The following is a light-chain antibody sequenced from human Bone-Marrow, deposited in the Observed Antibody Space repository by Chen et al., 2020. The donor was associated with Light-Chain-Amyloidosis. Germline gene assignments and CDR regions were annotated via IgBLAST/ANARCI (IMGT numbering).Light chain of an antibody. J-gene: IGKJ3*01. Sequence: TVLTQSPATLFLSPGERATLSCRASQSVSSYLAWYQQKPGQAPRLLISDASNRASGIPARFSGSGSGTDFSLTISSLEPEDFAVYCCQQRSSWPPVFGPGTKVDIK. CDR2: DAS. CDR1: QSVSSY. V-gene: IGKV3-11*01. CDR3: QQRSSWPPV.